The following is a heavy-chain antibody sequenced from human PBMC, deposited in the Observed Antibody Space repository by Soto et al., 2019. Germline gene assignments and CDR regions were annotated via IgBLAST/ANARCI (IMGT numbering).Heavy chain of an antibody. Sequence: ASVKVSCKASGYTFTIYGISWVRQAPGQGLEWMGWISAYNGNTNYAQKLQGRVTMTTDTSTSTAYMELRSLRSDDTAVYYCARGPVVVPAAMMESWFDPWGQGTLVTVSS. D-gene: IGHD2-2*01. CDR1: GYTFTIYG. CDR2: ISAYNGNT. V-gene: IGHV1-18*01. J-gene: IGHJ5*02. CDR3: ARGPVVVPAAMMESWFDP.